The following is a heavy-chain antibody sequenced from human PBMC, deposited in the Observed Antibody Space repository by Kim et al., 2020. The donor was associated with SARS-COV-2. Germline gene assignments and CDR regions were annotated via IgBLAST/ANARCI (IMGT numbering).Heavy chain of an antibody. J-gene: IGHJ4*02. CDR3: ATNHLKSGSNAVDC. V-gene: IGHV3-74*01. D-gene: IGHD1-26*01. Sequence: ADSVRGRFTISRDNTKTTVYLQMNSLRAGDTAGYYCATNHLKSGSNAVDCWGQGTLVTVSS.